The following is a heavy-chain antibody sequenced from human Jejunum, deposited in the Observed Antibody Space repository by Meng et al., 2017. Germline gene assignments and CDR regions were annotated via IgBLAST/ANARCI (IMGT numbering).Heavy chain of an antibody. J-gene: IGHJ4*02. CDR2: IYPSGAF. Sequence: VALRELGLGLLKPVRPLSITWSVSGAYFRNKWWHWVRQHPGKGLAWIGEIYPSGAFNYNPSFRRRVTISVDKCKNQVSLKLDSLTAADTAVYYCARGAIGTRPFDYWGQGTLVTVSS. CDR1: GAYFRNKW. CDR3: ARGAIGTRPFDY. V-gene: IGHV4-4*02. D-gene: IGHD2-21*01.